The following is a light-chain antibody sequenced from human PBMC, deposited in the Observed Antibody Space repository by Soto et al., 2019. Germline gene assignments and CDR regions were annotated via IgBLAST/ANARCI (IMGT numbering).Light chain of an antibody. Sequence: DIQMTQSPSSLSASVGDRVTITCRARQSISSYLNWYQQKPGKVPKLLIYAASSLQSGGPSRFSGSGSETDFTLTISSLQPEDFATYHCQQSYSTPLTFGGGTKVEIK. CDR2: AAS. J-gene: IGKJ4*01. V-gene: IGKV1-39*01. CDR1: QSISSY. CDR3: QQSYSTPLT.